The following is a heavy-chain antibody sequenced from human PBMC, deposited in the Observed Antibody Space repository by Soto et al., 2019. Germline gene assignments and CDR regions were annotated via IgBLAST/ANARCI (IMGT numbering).Heavy chain of an antibody. CDR2: IYYSGST. D-gene: IGHD3-22*01. J-gene: IGHJ4*02. V-gene: IGHV4-30-4*01. CDR3: ARADYYDSSGYPN. CDR1: GGSISSGDYY. Sequence: SETLSLTCTVSGGSISSGDYYWSWIRQPPGKGLEWIGYIYYSGSTYYNPSLKSRVTISVGTSKNQFSLKLSSVTAADTAVYYCARADYYDSSGYPNWGQGTLVTVSS.